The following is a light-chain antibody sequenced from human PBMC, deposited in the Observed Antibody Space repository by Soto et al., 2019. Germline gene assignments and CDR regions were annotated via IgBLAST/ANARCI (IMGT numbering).Light chain of an antibody. V-gene: IGKV3-20*01. Sequence: EIVLPQSPGTLSLSPGERATLSGRASQSVSSSYLAWYQQKPGQANRLLIYGASSRATGIPDRFSGSGSGTDFTLTISRLEPEEFAVYYCQQYGSSPPTVGQGTKVDIK. J-gene: IGKJ1*01. CDR3: QQYGSSPPT. CDR2: GAS. CDR1: QSVSSSY.